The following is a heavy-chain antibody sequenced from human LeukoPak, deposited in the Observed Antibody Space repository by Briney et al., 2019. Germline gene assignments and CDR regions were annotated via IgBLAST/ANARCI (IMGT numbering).Heavy chain of an antibody. V-gene: IGHV4-59*01. CDR3: ARGLRPKYYYDSSGYQIPQLNARRNALSFDY. CDR2: IYYSGST. CDR1: GGSISSYY. J-gene: IGHJ4*02. D-gene: IGHD3-22*01. Sequence: SETLSLTCTVSGGSISSYYWSWIRQPPGKGLEWIGYIYYSGSTNYNPSLKSRVTISVDTSKNQFSLKLGSVTAADTAVYYCARGLRPKYYYDSSGYQIPQLNARRNALSFDYWGQGTLVTVSS.